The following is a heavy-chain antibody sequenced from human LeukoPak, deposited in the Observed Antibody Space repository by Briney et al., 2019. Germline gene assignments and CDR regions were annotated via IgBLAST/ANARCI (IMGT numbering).Heavy chain of an antibody. J-gene: IGHJ4*02. CDR2: INTNTGNP. D-gene: IGHD3-22*01. V-gene: IGHV7-4-1*02. CDR1: GYTFTNYA. Sequence: ASVKVSCKASGYTFTNYAMNWVRQAPGQGLEWMRWINTNTGNPTYAQGFTGRFVFSLDTSVSTAYLQISSLKAEDTAVYYCARDHDSSGYYYPLDYWGQGTLVTVSS. CDR3: ARDHDSSGYYYPLDY.